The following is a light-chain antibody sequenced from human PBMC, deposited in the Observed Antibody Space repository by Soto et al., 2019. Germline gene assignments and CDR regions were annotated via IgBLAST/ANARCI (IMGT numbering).Light chain of an antibody. V-gene: IGKV3-20*01. CDR1: QSVSSSY. CDR2: GAS. Sequence: EIVLTQSPGTLSLSPGERATLSCRASQSVSSSYLAWYQQKPGQAPRLLIYGASSRATGIPDRFSGSGSGTDFTLTISRLEPEDFAVYYCQQYGSSPVTLGQGTKVALK. J-gene: IGKJ1*01. CDR3: QQYGSSPVT.